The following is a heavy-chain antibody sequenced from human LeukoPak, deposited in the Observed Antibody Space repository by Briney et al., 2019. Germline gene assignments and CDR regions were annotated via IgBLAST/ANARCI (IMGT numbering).Heavy chain of an antibody. CDR2: ISGSGGNT. J-gene: IGHJ4*02. CDR3: AKEGYSSSWNADFDY. V-gene: IGHV3-23*01. CDR1: GFTFSSYA. D-gene: IGHD6-13*01. Sequence: SGGSLRLSCAASGFTFSSYAMNWVRQAPGKGLEWVSAISGSGGNTYYADSVKGRFTISRDNSNNTLYLQMNSLRAEDTAVYYCAKEGYSSSWNADFDYWGQGTLVIVSS.